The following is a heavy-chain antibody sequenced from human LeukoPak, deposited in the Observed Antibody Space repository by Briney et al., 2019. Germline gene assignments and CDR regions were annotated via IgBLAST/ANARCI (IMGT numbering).Heavy chain of an antibody. J-gene: IGHJ4*02. CDR2: IYWNDDK. Sequence: SGPTLVKPTQALTLTCTFSGFSLSISGVGVGWIRQPPGKALEWLALIYWNDDKRYSPSLKSRLTITKDTSKNQVVLTMTNMDPVDTATYYCAHGFFDDFWRTFDYWGQGTLVTVSS. V-gene: IGHV2-5*01. D-gene: IGHD3-3*01. CDR1: GFSLSISGVG. CDR3: AHGFFDDFWRTFDY.